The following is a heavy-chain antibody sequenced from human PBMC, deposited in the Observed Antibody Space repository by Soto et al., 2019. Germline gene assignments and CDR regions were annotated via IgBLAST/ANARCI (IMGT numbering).Heavy chain of an antibody. CDR1: GYSISSGYY. CDR2: IYHSGST. CDR3: ASGGSSGWSRGQYYFDY. J-gene: IGHJ4*02. V-gene: IGHV4-38-2*01. D-gene: IGHD6-19*01. Sequence: QVQLQESGPGLVKPSETLSLTCAVSGYSISSGYYWGWIRQPPGKGLEWIGSIYHSGSTYYNPSLKSRVTISVDTSKNQFSLKLSSVTAADTAVYYCASGGSSGWSRGQYYFDYWGQGTLVTVSS.